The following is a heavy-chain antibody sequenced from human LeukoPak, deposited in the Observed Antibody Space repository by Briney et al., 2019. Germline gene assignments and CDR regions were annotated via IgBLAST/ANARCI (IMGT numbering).Heavy chain of an antibody. Sequence: PGGSLRLSCAASGFTFSDYSMNWVRQAPGKGLEWVSLITSGSSYIYYADSVKGRFTISRDNSRNTLYLQMNSLRAEDTAVYYCAKADDSSGPILGGGGQGTLVTVSS. CDR1: GFTFSDYS. D-gene: IGHD3-22*01. J-gene: IGHJ4*02. CDR3: AKADDSSGPILGG. V-gene: IGHV3-21*04. CDR2: ITSGSSYI.